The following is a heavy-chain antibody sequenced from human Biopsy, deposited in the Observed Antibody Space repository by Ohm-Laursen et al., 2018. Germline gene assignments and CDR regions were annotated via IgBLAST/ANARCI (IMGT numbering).Heavy chain of an antibody. CDR1: GFTFSSSW. D-gene: IGHD2-8*01. J-gene: IGHJ5*02. V-gene: IGHV3-74*01. CDR2: FNSGGTDT. Sequence: GSLRLSCAASGFTFSSSWMHWVRQAPGKGLEWVSRFNSGGTDTTYADSVKGRFTISRDNAKNTLYLQMNGLRADDTAVYYCATGPVQMVYANLRGEFASWGQGALVTVSS. CDR3: ATGPVQMVYANLRGEFAS.